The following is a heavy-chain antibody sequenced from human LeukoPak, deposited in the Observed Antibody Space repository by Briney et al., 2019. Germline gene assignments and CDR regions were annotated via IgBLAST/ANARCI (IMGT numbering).Heavy chain of an antibody. CDR2: IYSGGTT. CDR1: GFTFSNAW. CDR3: ARDRGHTTDY. V-gene: IGHV3-53*01. D-gene: IGHD1-14*01. J-gene: IGHJ4*02. Sequence: GGSLRLSCAASGFTFSNAWMSWVRQAPGKGLEWVSLIYSGGTTYYADSVKGRFTISRDSSKNKLYLQMNSLRAEDTAAYYCARDRGHTTDYWGQGTLVTVSS.